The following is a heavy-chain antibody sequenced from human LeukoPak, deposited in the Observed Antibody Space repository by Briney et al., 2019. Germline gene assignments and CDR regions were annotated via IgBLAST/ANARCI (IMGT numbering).Heavy chain of an antibody. J-gene: IGHJ4*02. Sequence: SQTLSLTCAISGDSVSSNSAAWNWITQSPSRGLEWLGRTYYRSKWYNDYAVSVKSRITINPDTSKNQFSLQLNSVTPEDTAVYYCARERVIIAAAGTRDFDYWGQGTLVTVSS. V-gene: IGHV6-1*01. CDR3: ARERVIIAAAGTRDFDY. CDR1: GDSVSSNSAA. CDR2: TYYRSKWYN. D-gene: IGHD6-13*01.